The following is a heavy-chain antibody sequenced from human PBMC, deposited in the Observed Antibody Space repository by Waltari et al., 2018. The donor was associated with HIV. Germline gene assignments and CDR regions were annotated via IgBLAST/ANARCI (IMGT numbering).Heavy chain of an antibody. J-gene: IGHJ4*02. D-gene: IGHD4-17*01. CDR1: GASISSSKW. Sequence: QAQLQESGPGLVKPSETLSLSCTVSGASISSSKWWSWVRQSPGKGLEWIGEIYHTGNTNFNPSLKSRVTLSIDKAKKTISFNLSSVTATDTATYFCARVRDSGDYGHFDSWGRGTFVIVS. V-gene: IGHV4-4*02. CDR2: IYHTGNT. CDR3: ARVRDSGDYGHFDS.